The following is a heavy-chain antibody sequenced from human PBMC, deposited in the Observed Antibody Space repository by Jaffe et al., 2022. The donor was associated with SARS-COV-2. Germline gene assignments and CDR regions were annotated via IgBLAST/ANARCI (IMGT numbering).Heavy chain of an antibody. CDR2: ISSSSSYI. V-gene: IGHV3-21*01. CDR3: AREVVGYDFWRWIPSWFDP. J-gene: IGHJ5*02. CDR1: GFTFSSYS. Sequence: EVQLVESGGGLVKPGGSLRLSCAASGFTFSSYSMNWVRQAPGKGLEWVSSISSSSSYIYYADSVKGRFTISRDNAKNSLYLQMNSLRAEDTAVYYCAREVVGYDFWRWIPSWFDPWGQGTLVTVSS. D-gene: IGHD3-3*01.